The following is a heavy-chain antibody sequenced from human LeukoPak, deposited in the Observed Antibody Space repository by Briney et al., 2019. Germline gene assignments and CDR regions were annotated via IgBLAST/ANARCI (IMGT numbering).Heavy chain of an antibody. CDR2: INTYNGNT. D-gene: IGHD1-26*01. Sequence: GASVKVSCKTSGYRFSDYGISWVRQAPGQGLHWMGWINTYNGNTENAQSLQGRATMTIDTATATAYLELRSLVSDDTAVYYCARDLGEGARRDLDFWGQGTLVTVSS. CDR3: ARDLGEGARRDLDF. J-gene: IGHJ4*02. V-gene: IGHV1-18*01. CDR1: GYRFSDYG.